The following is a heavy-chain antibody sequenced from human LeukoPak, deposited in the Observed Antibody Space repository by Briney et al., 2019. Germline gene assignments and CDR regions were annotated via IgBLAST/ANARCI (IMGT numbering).Heavy chain of an antibody. CDR2: IYYSEST. J-gene: IGHJ6*03. V-gene: IGHV4-59*01. CDR1: GGSISSYY. CDR3: ARAGSSTDYYYYYYMDV. Sequence: PSETLSLTCTVSGGSISSYYWSWIRQPPGEGLEWIGYIYYSESTNYNHSLKSRVTISVDTSKNQFSLKLSSVTAADTAVYYCARAGSSTDYYYYYYMDVWGKGTTVTVSS. D-gene: IGHD2-2*01.